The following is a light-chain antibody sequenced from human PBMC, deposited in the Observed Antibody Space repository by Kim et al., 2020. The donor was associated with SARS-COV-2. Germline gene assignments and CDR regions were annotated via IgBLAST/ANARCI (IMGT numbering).Light chain of an antibody. CDR2: AAS. V-gene: IGKV1-39*01. J-gene: IGKJ2*01. Sequence: SASVGDRVTIACRASQSSTTYLNWYQQKPGKAPKLLIYAASTLQTGVPSRFGGSGSGTDFTLTISSLQPEDFATYYCQQSYSRPYTFGQGTKLEI. CDR3: QQSYSRPYT. CDR1: QSSTTY.